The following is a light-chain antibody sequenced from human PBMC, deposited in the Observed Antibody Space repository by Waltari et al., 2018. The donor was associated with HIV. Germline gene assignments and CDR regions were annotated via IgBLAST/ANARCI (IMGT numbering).Light chain of an antibody. Sequence: EIVMTQSPAPLSVSPGERATLSCRASQSIGGNLAWYQQRRGQAPRLLIYGASTRASGIPARFSGSGSGPDFSLTISSLQSEDSALYYCQQYNHWPRTFGQGTKLEI. CDR1: QSIGGN. V-gene: IGKV3-15*01. CDR2: GAS. CDR3: QQYNHWPRT. J-gene: IGKJ1*01.